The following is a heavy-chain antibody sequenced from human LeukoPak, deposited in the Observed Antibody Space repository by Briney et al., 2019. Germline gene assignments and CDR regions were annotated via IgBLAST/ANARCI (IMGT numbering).Heavy chain of an antibody. CDR1: GFTFSDYY. Sequence: GGSLRLSCAASGFTFSDYYMSWIRQAPGKGLEWVSYISSSGSTIYYADSVKGRFTISRDNSKNTLYLQMSSLRAEDTAVYYCARELYDFWSGDVVDYWGQGTLVTVSS. CDR3: ARELYDFWSGDVVDY. CDR2: ISSSGSTI. V-gene: IGHV3-11*04. D-gene: IGHD3-3*01. J-gene: IGHJ4*02.